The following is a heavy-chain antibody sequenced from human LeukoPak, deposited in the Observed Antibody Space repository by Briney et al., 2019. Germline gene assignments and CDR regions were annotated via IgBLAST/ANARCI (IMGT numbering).Heavy chain of an antibody. CDR1: GFSFSDAW. CDR2: IKRTSDGGTT. V-gene: IGHV3-15*01. D-gene: IGHD2-2*01. J-gene: IGHJ4*02. Sequence: GGSLRLSCAASGFSFSDAWMSWARQAPGKGLEWVGRIKRTSDGGTTDYAAPVKGRFSISRDDSKNTLYLHMNSLKTEDTAVYYCTTVPLGYCSSSSCYSYFDHWGQGTLVTVSS. CDR3: TTVPLGYCSSSSCYSYFDH.